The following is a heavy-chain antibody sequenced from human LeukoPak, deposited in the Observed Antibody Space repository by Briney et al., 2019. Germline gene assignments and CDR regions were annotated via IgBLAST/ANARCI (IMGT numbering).Heavy chain of an antibody. Sequence: GGSLRLSCAASGFTVSSNYMSWVRQAPGKGLEWVSVIYSGGSTYYADSVKGRFTISRDNSKNTLYLQMNSLRAEDTAVYYCARERGYSKVTYGMDVWGQGTTVTVSS. V-gene: IGHV3-53*01. CDR3: ARERGYSKVTYGMDV. CDR2: IYSGGST. CDR1: GFTVSSNY. J-gene: IGHJ6*01. D-gene: IGHD4-11*01.